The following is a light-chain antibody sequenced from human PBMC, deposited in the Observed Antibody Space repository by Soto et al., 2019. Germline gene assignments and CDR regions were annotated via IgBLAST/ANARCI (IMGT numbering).Light chain of an antibody. Sequence: DIQMTQSPSSVSASVGDRVTITCRASQSISSYLNWYQQKPGKAPKLLIYAASSLQSGVPSRFSGSGSGTDFTLTISSLQPEDFATYYSQQSYSTPWTFGQGTKVDIK. CDR1: QSISSY. V-gene: IGKV1-39*01. CDR3: QQSYSTPWT. CDR2: AAS. J-gene: IGKJ1*01.